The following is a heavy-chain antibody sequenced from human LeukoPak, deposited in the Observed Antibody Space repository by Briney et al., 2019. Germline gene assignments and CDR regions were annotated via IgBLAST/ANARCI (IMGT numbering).Heavy chain of an antibody. CDR2: IYYSGST. Sequence: SETLSLTCTVSGGSISSYYWSWIRQPPGKGLEWIGYIYYSGSTNYNPSIKSRVTISVDTSKNQFSLKLSSVTAADTAVYYCARGTYDYVWGSYRPPTYFDYWGQGTLVTVSS. J-gene: IGHJ4*02. V-gene: IGHV4-59*01. CDR3: ARGTYDYVWGSYRPPTYFDY. D-gene: IGHD3-16*02. CDR1: GGSISSYY.